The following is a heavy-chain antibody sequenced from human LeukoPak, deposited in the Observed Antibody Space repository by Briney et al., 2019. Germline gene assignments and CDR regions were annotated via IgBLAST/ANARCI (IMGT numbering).Heavy chain of an antibody. CDR3: ARVRPAISY. Sequence: GGSLRLSCGASGFMFRSYWMSWVRQAPGKGLEWVANIKEDGSEKHHVDSVKGRFTISRDNAKNSLYLQMNSLRAEDTAVYYCARVRPAISYWGQGILVTVSS. V-gene: IGHV3-7*01. CDR1: GFMFRSYW. J-gene: IGHJ4*02. D-gene: IGHD3-3*02. CDR2: IKEDGSEK.